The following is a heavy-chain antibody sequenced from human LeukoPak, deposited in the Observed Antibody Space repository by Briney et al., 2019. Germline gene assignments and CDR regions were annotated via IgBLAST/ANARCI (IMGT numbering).Heavy chain of an antibody. J-gene: IGHJ4*02. V-gene: IGHV4-59*01. Sequence: SETLSLTCSVSGGSIGSYYWSWIRQPPGKGLEWIGDIHYSGSTSYNPSLKSRVTMSIDTSENHFSLKLNSVTAADTAVYYCAREVTATAPFGYWGQGTLVTVSS. D-gene: IGHD6-13*01. CDR3: AREVTATAPFGY. CDR1: GGSIGSYY. CDR2: IHYSGST.